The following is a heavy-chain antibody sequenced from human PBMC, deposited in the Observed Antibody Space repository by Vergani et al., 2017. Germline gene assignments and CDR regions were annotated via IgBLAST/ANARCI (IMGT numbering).Heavy chain of an antibody. J-gene: IGHJ4*02. Sequence: QLQLPESGPGLVKPSETLSLTCTVSGGSISSSSYYWGWIRQPPGKGLEWIGSIYYSGSTYYNPSLKSRVTISVDTSKNQFSLKLSSVTAAATAVYYCARGDYGGNSDFFDYWGQGTLVTVSS. V-gene: IGHV4-39*07. D-gene: IGHD4-23*01. CDR2: IYYSGST. CDR3: ARGDYGGNSDFFDY. CDR1: GGSISSSSYY.